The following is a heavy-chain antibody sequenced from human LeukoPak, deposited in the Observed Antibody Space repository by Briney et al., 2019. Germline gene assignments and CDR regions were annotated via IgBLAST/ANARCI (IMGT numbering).Heavy chain of an antibody. CDR1: RFTVSSNY. CDR2: IYSSGST. Sequence: GGSLRLSCAASRFTVSSNYMSWVRQAPGKGLEWVSFIYSSGSTYYADSVSGRSTISRDNSNNTLYLQMNSLRVEDTAVYYCARGRFGLSLDYWGQGTLVTVSS. J-gene: IGHJ4*02. V-gene: IGHV3-66*01. CDR3: ARGRFGLSLDY. D-gene: IGHD3-16*01.